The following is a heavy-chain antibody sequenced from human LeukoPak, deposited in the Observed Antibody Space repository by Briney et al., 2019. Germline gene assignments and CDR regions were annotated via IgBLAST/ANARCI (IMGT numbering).Heavy chain of an antibody. CDR1: GGSISSYY. CDR2: IYYSGST. D-gene: IGHD1-26*01. J-gene: IGHJ4*02. Sequence: SETLSLTCTVSGGSISSYYRSWIRQPPGKGLEWIGYIYYSGSTNYNPSLKSRVTISVDTSKNQFSLKLSSVTAADTAVYYCARVSLVGAVDYWGQGTLVTVSS. CDR3: ARVSLVGAVDY. V-gene: IGHV4-59*01.